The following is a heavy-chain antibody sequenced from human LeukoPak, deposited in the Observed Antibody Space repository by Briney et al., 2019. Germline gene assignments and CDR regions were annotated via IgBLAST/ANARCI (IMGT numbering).Heavy chain of an antibody. CDR1: GYTFTRYY. J-gene: IGHJ4*02. V-gene: IGHV1-2*02. CDR2: INPNSDST. CDR3: ARGRGSDYEYFDY. Sequence: ASLKVSCKASGYTFTRYYIHWVRQAPGQGLEWMGWINPNSDSTNYAQKFQGRVTLTRDTSISTAHMELSRLRSDDTAVFYCARGRGSDYEYFDYWGQGTLVTVSS. D-gene: IGHD5-12*01.